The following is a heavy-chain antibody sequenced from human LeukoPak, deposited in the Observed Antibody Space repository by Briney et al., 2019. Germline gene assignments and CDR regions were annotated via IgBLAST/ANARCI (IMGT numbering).Heavy chain of an antibody. D-gene: IGHD3-22*01. J-gene: IGHJ2*01. Sequence: GGSLRLSCAASGFTVSSNYMNWVRQAPGKGLEWVSVIDSGGNAYYADSVKGRFTISRDNSKNMLFLQMNSLRAEDTAVYYCARSQGGTMSLRHFDLWGRGTLVTVSS. CDR3: ARSQGGTMSLRHFDL. CDR1: GFTVSSNY. CDR2: IDSGGNA. V-gene: IGHV3-53*01.